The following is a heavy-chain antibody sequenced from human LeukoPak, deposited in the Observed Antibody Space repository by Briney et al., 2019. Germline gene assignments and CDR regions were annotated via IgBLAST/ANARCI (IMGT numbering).Heavy chain of an antibody. J-gene: IGHJ4*02. Sequence: SQTLSLTCAISGDSVSSNSAAWNWIRQSPSRGLEWLGRTYYRSKWYNDYAGTVKSRITINPDTSKNQFSLKLTSVTPEDTAVYYCVREKGDNNGWTMGRRFDYWGQGTLVTVSS. CDR3: VREKGDNNGWTMGRRFDY. D-gene: IGHD6-19*01. CDR1: GDSVSSNSAA. CDR2: TYYRSKWYN. V-gene: IGHV6-1*01.